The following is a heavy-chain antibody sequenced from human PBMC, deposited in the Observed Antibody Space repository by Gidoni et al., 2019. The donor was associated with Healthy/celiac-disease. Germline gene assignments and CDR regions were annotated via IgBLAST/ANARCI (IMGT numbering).Heavy chain of an antibody. J-gene: IGHJ4*02. V-gene: IGHV2-5*02. CDR3: AHRATVVTYVDYFDY. CDR2: IYWDDDK. CDR1: GFSLSTSGVG. Sequence: QITLKESGPTLVKPTQTLPLTCTFSGFSLSTSGVGVGWIRQPPGKALEWLALIYWDDDKRYSPSLKSRLTITKDTSKNQVVLTMTNMDPVDTATYYCAHRATVVTYVDYFDYWGQGTLVTVSS. D-gene: IGHD4-17*01.